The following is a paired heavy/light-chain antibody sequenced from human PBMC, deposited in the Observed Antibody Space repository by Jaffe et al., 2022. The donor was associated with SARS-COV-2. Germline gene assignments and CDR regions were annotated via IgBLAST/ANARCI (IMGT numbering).Light chain of an antibody. J-gene: IGLJ2*01. CDR1: NIGSKS. Sequence: SYVLTQPPSVSVAPGKTARITCGGNNIGSKSVHWYQQKPGQAPVLVIYYDSDRPSGIPERFSGSNSGNTATLTISRVEAGDEADYYCQVWDSSSVVFGGGTKLTVL. V-gene: IGLV3-21*04. CDR3: QVWDSSSVV. CDR2: YDS.
Heavy chain of an antibody. CDR2: ISWDGGST. CDR3: AKDYSLPGENYYYYGMDV. J-gene: IGHJ6*02. CDR1: GFTFDDYT. D-gene: IGHD2-21*01. V-gene: IGHV3-43*01. Sequence: EVQLVESGGVVVQPGGSLRLSCAASGFTFDDYTMHWVRQAPGKGLEWVSLISWDGGSTYYADSVKGRFTISRDNSKNSLYLQMNSLRTEDTALYYCAKDYSLPGENYYYYGMDVWGQGTTVTVSS.